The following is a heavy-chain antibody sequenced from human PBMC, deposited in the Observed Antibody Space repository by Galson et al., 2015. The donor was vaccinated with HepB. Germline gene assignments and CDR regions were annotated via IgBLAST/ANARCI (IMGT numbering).Heavy chain of an antibody. Sequence: SVKVSCKASGYTFTGYYMHWVRQAPGQGLEWMGRINPNSGGTNYAQKFQGRVTMTRDTSISTAYMELSRLRSDDTAVYYCARDSHCSSTSCSVPYYYMDVWGKGTTVTVSS. D-gene: IGHD2-2*01. CDR1: GYTFTGYY. CDR2: INPNSGGT. V-gene: IGHV1-2*06. CDR3: ARDSHCSSTSCSVPYYYMDV. J-gene: IGHJ6*03.